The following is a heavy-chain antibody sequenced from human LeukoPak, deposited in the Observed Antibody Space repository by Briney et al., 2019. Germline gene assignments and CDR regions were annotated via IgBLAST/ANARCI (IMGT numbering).Heavy chain of an antibody. CDR1: GYTFTSFG. V-gene: IGHV1-18*01. CDR3: ARDGVNSGYHSHAFDM. D-gene: IGHD6-25*01. J-gene: IGHJ3*02. Sequence: ASVKVSCKASGYTFTSFGISWVRQAPGQGLEWMGWISVNNGNIKYAQKFQGRVTLTTDTSMSTAYMELRSLRSDDTAVYHCARDGVNSGYHSHAFDMWGQGTMVTVSS. CDR2: ISVNNGNI.